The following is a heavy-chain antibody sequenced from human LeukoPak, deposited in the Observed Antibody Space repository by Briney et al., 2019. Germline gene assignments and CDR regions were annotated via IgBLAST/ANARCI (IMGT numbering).Heavy chain of an antibody. J-gene: IGHJ5*02. V-gene: IGHV1-2*02. Sequence: ASVKVSCKASGYTFTGYYMHWVRQAPGQGLEWMGWINPNSGDTNYAQMFQGRVTMTRDTSISTAYMELSRLRSDDTAVYYYARYRSVPAFDPWGQGTLVTVSS. CDR2: INPNSGDT. D-gene: IGHD6-25*01. CDR1: GYTFTGYY. CDR3: ARYRSVPAFDP.